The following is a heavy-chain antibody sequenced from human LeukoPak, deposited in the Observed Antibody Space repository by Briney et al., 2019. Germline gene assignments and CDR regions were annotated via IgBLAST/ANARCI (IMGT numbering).Heavy chain of an antibody. CDR1: GFTLSDSY. CDR3: AREDNSNWNIDY. D-gene: IGHD1-1*01. J-gene: IGHJ4*02. CDR2: ITTSGSTI. Sequence: PGGSLRLSCAASGFTLSDSYMTWIRQAPGKGLEWVSYITTSGSTIYADSLKGRFAISRDNAKNSLYLQMNSLRAEDTAVYYCAREDNSNWNIDYWGQGTLVTVFS. V-gene: IGHV3-11*04.